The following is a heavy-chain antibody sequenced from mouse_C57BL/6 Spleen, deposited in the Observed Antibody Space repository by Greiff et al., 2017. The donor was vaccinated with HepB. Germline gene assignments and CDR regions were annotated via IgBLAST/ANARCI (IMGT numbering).Heavy chain of an antibody. CDR3: AGLRPFDY. CDR2: IYPGSGST. V-gene: IGHV1-55*01. Sequence: QVQLQQPGAELVKPGASVKMSCKASGYTFTSYWITWVKQRPGQGLEWIGDIYPGSGSTNYNEKFKSKATLTVATSSSTAYMQLSSLTSEDSAVYYCAGLRPFDYWGQGTTLTVSS. CDR1: GYTFTSYW. D-gene: IGHD2-4*01. J-gene: IGHJ2*01.